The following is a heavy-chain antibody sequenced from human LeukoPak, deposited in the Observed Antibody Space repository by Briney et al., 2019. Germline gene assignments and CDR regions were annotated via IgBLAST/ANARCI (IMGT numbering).Heavy chain of an antibody. CDR1: GFTFSSYG. V-gene: IGHV3-33*01. J-gene: IGHJ4*02. D-gene: IGHD2-15*01. CDR2: IWYDGSNK. CDR3: ARDAGCCSGGSCYPGQFDY. Sequence: GGSLRLSCAASGFTFSSYGMHWVRQAPGKGLEWVAVIWYDGSNKYYADSVKGRFTISRVNSKNTLYLQMNSLRAEDTAVYYCARDAGCCSGGSCYPGQFDYWGQGTLVTVSS.